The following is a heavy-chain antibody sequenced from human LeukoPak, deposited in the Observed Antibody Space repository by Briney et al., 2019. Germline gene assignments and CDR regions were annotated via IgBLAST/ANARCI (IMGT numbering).Heavy chain of an antibody. V-gene: IGHV1-69*04. D-gene: IGHD3-10*01. CDR1: GGTFSSYA. Sequence: SVKVSCKASGGTFSSYAISWVRQAPGQGLEWMGRLIPILGIANYAQKFQGRVTITADKSTSTAYMELSSLRSEDTAVYYCARDPPYYYGSGSSLDNWFDPWGQGTLVTVSS. CDR2: LIPILGIA. J-gene: IGHJ5*02. CDR3: ARDPPYYYGSGSSLDNWFDP.